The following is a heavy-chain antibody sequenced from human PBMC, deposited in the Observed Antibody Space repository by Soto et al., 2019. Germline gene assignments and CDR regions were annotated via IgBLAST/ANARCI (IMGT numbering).Heavy chain of an antibody. CDR2: ISGSGGST. CDR1: GFTFSSYA. J-gene: IGHJ4*02. CDR3: AXDLIFGVVISGETYFDY. D-gene: IGHD3-3*01. V-gene: IGHV3-23*01. Sequence: GGSLRLSCAASGFTFSSYAMSWVRQAPGKGLEWVSAISGSGGSTYYADSVKGRFTISRDNPKNTLYLQMNSLRAEDTAVYYXAXDLIFGVVISGETYFDYWGQGTLVTVSS.